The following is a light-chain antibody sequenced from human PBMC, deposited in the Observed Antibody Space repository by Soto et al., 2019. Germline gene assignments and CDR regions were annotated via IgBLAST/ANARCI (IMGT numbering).Light chain of an antibody. V-gene: IGKV3-11*01. CDR3: QQRSLGT. Sequence: EVVLTQSPATLSLSPGERATLSCRASQSVSGYLAWYQQKPGQAPRLLIYDVSSRATGIPARFSGSGSGTDFTLTISGLEPEDVAVYYCQQRSLGTFGPGTKVDIK. CDR1: QSVSGY. J-gene: IGKJ3*01. CDR2: DVS.